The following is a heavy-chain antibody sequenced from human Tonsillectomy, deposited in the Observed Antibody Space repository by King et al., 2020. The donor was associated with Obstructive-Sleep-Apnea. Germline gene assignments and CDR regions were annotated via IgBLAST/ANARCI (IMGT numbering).Heavy chain of an antibody. J-gene: IGHJ4*02. CDR1: GFTFSSYN. CDR2: ISSNDNYI. CDR3: ASGEIRVLEWSPPNLDY. D-gene: IGHD3-3*01. Sequence: VQLVESGGGLVKPGGSLRLSCAASGFTFSSYNMNWVRQAPGKGLEWVSSISSNDNYIYYADSLRGRFTISRDNAKNSLYLQMNSLRAEDTAVYYCASGEIRVLEWSPPNLDYWGQGTLVTVSS. V-gene: IGHV3-21*01.